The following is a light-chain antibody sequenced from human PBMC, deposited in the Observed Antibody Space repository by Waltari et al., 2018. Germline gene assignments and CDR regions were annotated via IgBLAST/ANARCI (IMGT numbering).Light chain of an antibody. V-gene: IGKV4-1*01. Sequence: DIVMTQSPDSLAVSLGERATIDCKSSPGVFYRSDNKNYLAWYQHKPGQPPKLLFYWASTRESGVPDRFSAGGSGTDFTLTINNLQAEDVAVYYCQQYYRSRTFGQGTKVEIK. CDR2: WAS. CDR3: QQYYRSRT. J-gene: IGKJ1*01. CDR1: PGVFYRSDNKNY.